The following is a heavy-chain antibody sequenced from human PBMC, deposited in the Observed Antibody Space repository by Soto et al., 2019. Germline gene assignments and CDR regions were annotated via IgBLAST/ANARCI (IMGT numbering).Heavy chain of an antibody. CDR3: ARDQARTMFGGVIHYYYYGMDV. J-gene: IGHJ6*02. CDR1: GGTFSSYA. V-gene: IGHV1-69*13. D-gene: IGHD3-3*01. CDR2: IIPIFGTA. Sequence: SVKVSCKASGGTFSSYAISWVRQAPGQGLEWMGGIIPIFGTANYAQKFQGRVTITADESTSTAYMELSSLRSEDTAVYYCARDQARTMFGGVIHYYYYGMDVWG.